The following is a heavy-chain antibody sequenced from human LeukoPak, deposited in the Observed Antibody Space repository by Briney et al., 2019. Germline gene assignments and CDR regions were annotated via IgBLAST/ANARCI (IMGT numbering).Heavy chain of an antibody. CDR2: IYYSGST. CDR3: ASSGWPYYFDY. J-gene: IGHJ4*02. V-gene: IGHV4-39*07. Sequence: SETLSLTCTVSGGSISSSSYYWGWIRQPPGKGLEWIGSIYYSGSTYYNPSLKSRVTISVDTSKNQFSLKLSSVTAADTAVYYCASSGWPYYFDYWGQGTLVTASS. D-gene: IGHD6-19*01. CDR1: GGSISSSSYY.